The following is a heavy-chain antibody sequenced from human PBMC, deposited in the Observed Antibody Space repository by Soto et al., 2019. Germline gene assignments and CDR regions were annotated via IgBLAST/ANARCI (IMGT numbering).Heavy chain of an antibody. CDR3: ARFPDFWSGYYSGYYYYYGMDV. D-gene: IGHD3-3*01. V-gene: IGHV3-21*01. CDR2: ISSSSSYI. J-gene: IGHJ6*02. CDR1: GFTFSSYS. Sequence: GGSLRLSCAASGFTFSSYSMNWVRQAPGKGLEWVSSISSSSSYIYYADSVKGRFTISRDNAKNSLYLQMSSLRAEDTAVYYCARFPDFWSGYYSGYYYYYGMDVWGQGTTVTVSS.